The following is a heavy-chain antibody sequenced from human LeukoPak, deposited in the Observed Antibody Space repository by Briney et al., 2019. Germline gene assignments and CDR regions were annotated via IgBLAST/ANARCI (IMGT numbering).Heavy chain of an antibody. J-gene: IGHJ5*02. Sequence: GRSLRLSCAASGFTFDDYAMHWVRQAPGKGLEWVSGISWNSGSIGYADSVKGRFTISRDNAKNSLYLQMNSLRAEDTAVYYCARSLVNWFDPWGQGTLVTVSS. CDR3: ARSLVNWFDP. CDR1: GFTFDDYA. D-gene: IGHD2-8*02. V-gene: IGHV3-9*01. CDR2: ISWNSGSI.